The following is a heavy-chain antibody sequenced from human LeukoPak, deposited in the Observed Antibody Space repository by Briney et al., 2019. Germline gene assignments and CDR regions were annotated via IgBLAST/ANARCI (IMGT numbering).Heavy chain of an antibody. V-gene: IGHV1-46*01. J-gene: IGHJ4*02. CDR1: GYTFTSYY. D-gene: IGHD2-2*02. CDR3: ARGARRVDIVVVPAAINEPGFDY. CDR2: INPSGGST. Sequence: GASVKLSCKASGYTFTSYYMLWVRQAPGQGLEWMGIINPSGGSTSYAQKFQGRVTMTRDTSTSTVYMELSSLRSEDTAVYYCARGARRVDIVVVPAAINEPGFDYWGQGTLVTVSS.